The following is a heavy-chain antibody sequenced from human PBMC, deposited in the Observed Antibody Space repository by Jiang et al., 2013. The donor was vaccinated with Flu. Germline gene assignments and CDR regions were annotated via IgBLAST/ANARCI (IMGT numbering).Heavy chain of an antibody. J-gene: IGHJ6*02. CDR2: ISYDGSNK. CDR3: AKDLGVLMVYALSFSSGYYGMDV. V-gene: IGHV3-30*18. CDR1: GFTFSSYG. Sequence: LVESGGGVVQPGRSLRLSCAASGFTFSSYGMHWVRQAPGKGLEWVAVISYDGSNKYYADSVKGRFTISRDNSKNTLYLQMNSLRAEDTAVYYCAKDLGVLMVYALSFSSGYYGMDVWGQGTTVTVSS. D-gene: IGHD2-8*01.